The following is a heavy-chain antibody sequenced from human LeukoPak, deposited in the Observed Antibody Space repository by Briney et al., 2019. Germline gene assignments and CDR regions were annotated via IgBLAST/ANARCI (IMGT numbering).Heavy chain of an antibody. CDR2: IIGSGGST. D-gene: IGHD2-15*01. CDR1: GFTFSSYG. V-gene: IGHV3-23*01. Sequence: GGSLRLSCAASGFTFSSYGMSWVRQAPGKGLEWVSTIIGSGGSTYDADSVKGRFTISRDNSRNTLYLQMNSLRAEDTAVYYCAKDGIGYRIFYYMDVWGKGTTVTVSS. J-gene: IGHJ6*03. CDR3: AKDGIGYRIFYYMDV.